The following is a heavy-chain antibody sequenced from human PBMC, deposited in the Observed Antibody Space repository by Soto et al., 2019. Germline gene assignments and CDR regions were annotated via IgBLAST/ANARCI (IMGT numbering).Heavy chain of an antibody. V-gene: IGHV4-4*02. J-gene: IGHJ5*02. CDR1: GGSISSSNW. CDR2: IYHSGST. D-gene: IGHD6-13*01. CDR3: ARRAGTEVVNWFDP. Sequence: QVQLQESGPGLVKPSGTQSLTCAVSGGSISSSNWWSWVRQPPGKGLEWIGEIYHSGSTNYNPSLKSRATXXVXKXMNQFSRKLSPVTAADTAVYYCARRAGTEVVNWFDPWGQGTLVTVSS.